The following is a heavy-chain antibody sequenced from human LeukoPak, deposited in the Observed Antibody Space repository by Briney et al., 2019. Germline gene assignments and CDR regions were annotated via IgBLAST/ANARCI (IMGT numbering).Heavy chain of an antibody. Sequence: PSETLSLTCTVSGGSISSYYWSWIRQPPGKGLEWIGYINYSGSTNYNPSLKSRVTISVDTSKNQFSLKLSSVTAADTAVYYCARAMRGFGDLYAYFYYWGQGTLVTVSS. J-gene: IGHJ4*02. V-gene: IGHV4-59*01. CDR3: ARAMRGFGDLYAYFYY. CDR1: GGSISSYY. D-gene: IGHD2/OR15-2a*01. CDR2: INYSGST.